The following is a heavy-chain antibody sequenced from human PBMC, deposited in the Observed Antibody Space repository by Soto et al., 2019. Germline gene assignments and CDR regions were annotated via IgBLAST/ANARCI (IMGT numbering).Heavy chain of an antibody. Sequence: LRLSCAASGFTFSSYGVHWVRQAPGKGLEWVAVIWYDGSNKYYADSVKGRFTISRDNSKNTLYLQMNSLRAEDTAVYYCARDPPGYNSTNYYYYGMDVWGQGTTVTVSS. CDR2: IWYDGSNK. CDR3: ARDPPGYNSTNYYYYGMDV. J-gene: IGHJ6*02. CDR1: GFTFSSYG. D-gene: IGHD5-12*01. V-gene: IGHV3-33*01.